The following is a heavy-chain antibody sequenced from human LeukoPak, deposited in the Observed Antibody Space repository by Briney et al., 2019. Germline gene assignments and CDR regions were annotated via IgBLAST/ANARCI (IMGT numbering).Heavy chain of an antibody. CDR3: ATTGAGDYVFHLNY. J-gene: IGHJ4*02. D-gene: IGHD4-17*01. Sequence: ASVKVSCKASGYTFTGYYMHWVRQAPGQGLEWMGWINPNSGGTNYAQKFQGRVTMTRDTSTDTAYMELSSLRSEDTAVYYCATTGAGDYVFHLNYWGQGTLVTVSS. CDR1: GYTFTGYY. V-gene: IGHV1-2*02. CDR2: INPNSGGT.